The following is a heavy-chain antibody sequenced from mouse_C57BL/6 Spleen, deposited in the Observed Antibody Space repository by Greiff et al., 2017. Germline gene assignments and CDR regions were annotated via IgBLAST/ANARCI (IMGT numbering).Heavy chain of an antibody. CDR1: GYTFTSYC. CDR2: IYPGSGST. Sequence: QVQLQQPGAELVKPGASVKMSCKASGYTFTSYCITWVKQRPGQGLEWIGDIYPGSGSTNYNEKFKSKATLTVDTSSSTAYMQLSSLTSEDSAVYYCASGCYGSSYDYWGQGTTLTVSS. V-gene: IGHV1-55*01. D-gene: IGHD1-1*01. CDR3: ASGCYGSSYDY. J-gene: IGHJ2*01.